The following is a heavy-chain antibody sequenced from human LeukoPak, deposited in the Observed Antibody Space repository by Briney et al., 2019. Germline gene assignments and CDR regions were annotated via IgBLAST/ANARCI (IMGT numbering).Heavy chain of an antibody. CDR1: GGSISSSNW. CDR3: ARGRRIQLWDKYDWFDP. D-gene: IGHD5-18*01. Sequence: PSGTLSLTCAVSGGSISSSNWWSWVRQPPGKGLEWIGEIYHSGSTNYNPSLKSRVTISVDTSKNQFSLKLSSVTAADTAVYYCARGRRIQLWDKYDWFDPWGQGTLVTVSS. CDR2: IYHSGST. J-gene: IGHJ5*02. V-gene: IGHV4-4*02.